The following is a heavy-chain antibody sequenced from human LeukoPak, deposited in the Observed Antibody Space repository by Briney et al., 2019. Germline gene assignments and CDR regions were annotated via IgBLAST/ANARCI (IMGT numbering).Heavy chain of an antibody. V-gene: IGHV4-59*01. CDR2: MHYSGTT. J-gene: IGHJ4*02. CDR3: ARGYYHSSGYFTPFEH. CDR1: GGSIGSYH. Sequence: PSETLSLTCSVSGGSIGSYHWSWIRQPPGKGLEWIGYMHYSGTTYYNPSLKSRVTMSLDTSKNQFSLKLSSVTAADTTLYYCARGYYHSSGYFTPFEHWGQGTLVTVSS. D-gene: IGHD3-22*01.